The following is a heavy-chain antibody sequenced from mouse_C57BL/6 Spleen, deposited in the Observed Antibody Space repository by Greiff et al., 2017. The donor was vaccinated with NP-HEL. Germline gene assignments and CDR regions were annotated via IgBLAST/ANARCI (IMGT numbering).Heavy chain of an antibody. V-gene: IGHV1-4*01. CDR1: GYTFTSYT. Sequence: QVQLQQSGAELARPGASVKMSCKASGYTFTSYTMHWVKQRPGQGLEWIGYINPSSGYTKYNQKFKDKATLTADKSSSPAYMHLSSLTSEDSAVYYCEGGIYFGCWGHGTTLTVSS. J-gene: IGHJ2*01. CDR3: EGGIYFGC. CDR2: INPSSGYT.